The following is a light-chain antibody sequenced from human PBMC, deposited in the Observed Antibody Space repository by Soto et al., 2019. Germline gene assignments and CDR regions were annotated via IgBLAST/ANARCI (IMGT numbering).Light chain of an antibody. CDR2: EVS. Sequence: ALTQPASVSGSPGQSITISCTGTSSDVGGHNYVSWYQQHPDKAPKLIISEVSNRPSGISNRFSGSKSGNTASLTISELQAEDEADYYCSSHSISTTLDDVVGTGTKATVL. J-gene: IGLJ1*01. V-gene: IGLV2-14*01. CDR1: SSDVGGHNY. CDR3: SSHSISTTLDDV.